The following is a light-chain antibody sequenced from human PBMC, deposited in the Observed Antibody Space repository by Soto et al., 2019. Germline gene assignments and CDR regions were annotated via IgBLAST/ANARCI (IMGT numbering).Light chain of an antibody. V-gene: IGKV1-5*01. Sequence: DIQITQSPSTLSGSVGDRVTITCRASQSISSWLAWYQQTPGKAPKLLISDASKLESGVSSRFRGHVSGTEFTLSISSLQPGDSATYYCQQYNSFPWTFGLGTKVDIK. CDR1: QSISSW. J-gene: IGKJ1*01. CDR3: QQYNSFPWT. CDR2: DAS.